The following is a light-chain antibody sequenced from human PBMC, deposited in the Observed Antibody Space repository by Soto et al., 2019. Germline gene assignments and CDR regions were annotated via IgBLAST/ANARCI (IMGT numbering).Light chain of an antibody. V-gene: IGKV1-5*01. CDR1: QSISSW. Sequence: DLQMTQSPSTLSASVGDRVTITCRASQSISSWLAWYQQKPGKAPKLLIYDASSLESGVPSRFSGSGSGTEFTLTISSLQPDDFATYHCQQYNSYSRTFGQGTKVEIK. CDR3: QQYNSYSRT. J-gene: IGKJ1*01. CDR2: DAS.